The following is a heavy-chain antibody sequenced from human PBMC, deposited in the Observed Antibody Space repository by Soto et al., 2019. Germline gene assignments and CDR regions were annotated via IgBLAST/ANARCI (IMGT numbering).Heavy chain of an antibody. V-gene: IGHV4-39*01. CDR1: GDSISRNKYY. J-gene: IGHJ4*02. Sequence: SETLSLTCTVSGDSISRNKYYWGWIRQPPGKGLEYIGSIYYSGITYYNPSLKSRVTISVDTSKKQFSLKVISVTAADTAVYYCASDTVVDKFDYWGQGTLVTVSS. CDR3: ASDTVVDKFDY. D-gene: IGHD2-15*01. CDR2: IYYSGIT.